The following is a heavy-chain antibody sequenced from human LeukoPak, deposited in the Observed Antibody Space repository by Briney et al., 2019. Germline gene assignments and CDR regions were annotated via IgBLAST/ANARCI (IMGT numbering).Heavy chain of an antibody. CDR3: ARDQYSGSYYFDY. CDR1: GYTFTSYY. J-gene: IGHJ4*02. Sequence: ASVKVSCKASGYTFTSYYMHWVRQAPGQGLEWMGWINPNSGGTNYAQKFQGRVTMTRDTSISTAYMELSRLRSDDTAVYYCARDQYSGSYYFDYWGQGTLVTVSS. CDR2: INPNSGGT. V-gene: IGHV1-2*02. D-gene: IGHD1-26*01.